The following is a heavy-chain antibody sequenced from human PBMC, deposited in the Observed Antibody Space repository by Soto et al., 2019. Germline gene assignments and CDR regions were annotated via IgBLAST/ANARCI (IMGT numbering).Heavy chain of an antibody. CDR3: AVSYSGYDRRKYYFDY. Sequence: ASVKVSCKASGGTFSSYAISWVRQAPGQGLEWMGGIIPIFGTANYAQKFQGRVTITADKSTSTAYMELSSLRSEDTAVYYCAVSYSGYDRRKYYFDYWGQGTRGT. D-gene: IGHD5-12*01. J-gene: IGHJ4*02. CDR2: IIPIFGTA. CDR1: GGTFSSYA. V-gene: IGHV1-69*06.